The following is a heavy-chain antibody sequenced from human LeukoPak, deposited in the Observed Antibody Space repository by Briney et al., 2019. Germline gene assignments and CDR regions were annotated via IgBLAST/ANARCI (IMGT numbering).Heavy chain of an antibody. Sequence: SETLSLTCTVSGGSISDYYWSWIRQPPGKGLEWIGYIYYSGSSYYNPSLKSRVTISVDTSKNQFSLKLSSVTAADTAVYYCARRRNMLFGPWGQGTLVTVSS. D-gene: IGHD2/OR15-2a*01. CDR1: GGSISDYY. CDR3: ARRRNMLFGP. V-gene: IGHV4-59*08. CDR2: IYYSGSS. J-gene: IGHJ5*02.